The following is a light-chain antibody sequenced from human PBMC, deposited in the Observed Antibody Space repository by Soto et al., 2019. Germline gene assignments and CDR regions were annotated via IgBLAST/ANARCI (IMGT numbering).Light chain of an antibody. CDR1: TGAVTSGHY. CDR2: DTT. V-gene: IGLV7-46*01. CDR3: LLSYSGARV. Sequence: QTVVTQEPSLTVSPGGTVTLTCGSSTGAVTSGHYPYWFQQKPGQAPRTLIYDTTNKHSWTPARFSGSLLGDKAALTLSGAHPEAESEYYCLLSYSGARVFGGGTKHTVL. J-gene: IGLJ3*02.